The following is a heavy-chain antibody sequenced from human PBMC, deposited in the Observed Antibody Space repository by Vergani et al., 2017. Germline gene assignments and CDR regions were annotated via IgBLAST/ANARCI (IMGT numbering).Heavy chain of an antibody. V-gene: IGHV3-48*01. CDR2: ISSSSSTI. CDR3: ARQLDYRYYYGMDV. J-gene: IGHJ6*02. Sequence: EVQLVESGGGLVQPGGSLRLSCAASGFTFSSYSMNWVRQAPGKGLEWVSYISSSSSTIYYADSVKGRFTISRDNAKNSLYLQMNSLRAEDTAVYYCARQLDYRYYYGMDVWGQGTTVTVSS. D-gene: IGHD4/OR15-4a*01. CDR1: GFTFSSYS.